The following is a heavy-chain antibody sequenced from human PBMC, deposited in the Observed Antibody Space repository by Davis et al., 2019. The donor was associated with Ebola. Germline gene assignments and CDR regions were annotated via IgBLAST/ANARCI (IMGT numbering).Heavy chain of an antibody. CDR1: GYTFTGYY. Sequence: ASVKVSCKASGYTFTGYYMHWVRQAPGQGLEWMGWINPNSGGTNYAQKLQGWVTMTRDTSISTAYMELSRLRSDDTAVYYCAREDPGLAGATFDYWGQGTLVTVSS. D-gene: IGHD6-19*01. CDR3: AREDPGLAGATFDY. V-gene: IGHV1-2*04. CDR2: INPNSGGT. J-gene: IGHJ4*02.